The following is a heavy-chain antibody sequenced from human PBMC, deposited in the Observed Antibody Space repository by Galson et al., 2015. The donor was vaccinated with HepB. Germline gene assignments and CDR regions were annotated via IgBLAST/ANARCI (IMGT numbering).Heavy chain of an antibody. J-gene: IGHJ3*01. V-gene: IGHV3-21*01. CDR2: IGSGFIYL. Sequence: LRLSCAASGFNFNSFSMNWVRQAPGKGLEWVSSIGSGFIYLYYADSVKGRFTISRDNSRNLLYLQMNSLRAEGTATYYCARDRSHGDNDRYAFDVWGQGTMVTVSS. CDR1: GFNFNSFS. CDR3: ARDRSHGDNDRYAFDV. D-gene: IGHD1-1*01.